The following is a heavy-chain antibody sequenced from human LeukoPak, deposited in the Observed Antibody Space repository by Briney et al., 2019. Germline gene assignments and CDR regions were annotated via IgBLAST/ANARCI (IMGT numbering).Heavy chain of an antibody. Sequence: SQTLSLTCTVSGGSISSGGYYWSWIRQPPGKGLEWIGYIYHSGSTYYNPSLKSRVTISVDRSKNQFSLKLSSVTAADTAVYYCARSPILAYRLRGLWFDPWGQGTLVTVSS. CDR2: IYHSGST. CDR3: ARSPILAYRLRGLWFDP. CDR1: GGSISSGGYY. J-gene: IGHJ5*02. D-gene: IGHD4-17*01. V-gene: IGHV4-30-2*02.